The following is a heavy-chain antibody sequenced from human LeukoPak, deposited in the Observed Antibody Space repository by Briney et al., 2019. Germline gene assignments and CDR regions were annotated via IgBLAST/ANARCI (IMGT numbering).Heavy chain of an antibody. V-gene: IGHV1-46*01. Sequence: ASVKVSCKASGYTFTSYYMHWVRQAPGQGLEWMGIINPSGGSTSYAQKFQGRVTMTRDMSTSTVYMELSSLRSEDTAVYYCAGGARERGYSYGYSLTLDYWGQGTLVTVSS. J-gene: IGHJ4*02. D-gene: IGHD5-18*01. CDR1: GYTFTSYY. CDR3: AGGARERGYSYGYSLTLDY. CDR2: INPSGGST.